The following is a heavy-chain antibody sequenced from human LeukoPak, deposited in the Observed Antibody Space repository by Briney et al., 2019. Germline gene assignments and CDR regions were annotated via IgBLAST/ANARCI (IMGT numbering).Heavy chain of an antibody. CDR2: IYYSGST. V-gene: IGHV4-39*01. CDR1: GGSISSSSSY. J-gene: IGHJ4*02. Sequence: SETLSLTCTVSGGSISSSSSYWGWIRQPPGKGLEWIGHIYYSGSTYYNPSLKSRVTVSVDTSKKQFSLRLSSLTAADTAVYYCARRLARGTYDYWGQGTLVTVSS. CDR3: ARRLARGTYDY. D-gene: IGHD1-26*01.